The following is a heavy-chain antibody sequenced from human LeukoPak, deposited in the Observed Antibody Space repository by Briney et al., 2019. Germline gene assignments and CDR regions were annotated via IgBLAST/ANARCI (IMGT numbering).Heavy chain of an antibody. CDR2: ISSSGRT. CDR3: ASLTTAEAFDI. Sequence: PSETLSLTCTVSGDSISSDLYYWTWIRQPGGKGLEWLGRISSSGRTNYNPSLMGRVTISLDTSKKQFSLRLNSVAAADTAVYYCASLTTAEAFDIWGQGTMVTVSS. V-gene: IGHV4-61*02. J-gene: IGHJ3*02. CDR1: GDSISSDLYY. D-gene: IGHD3-22*01.